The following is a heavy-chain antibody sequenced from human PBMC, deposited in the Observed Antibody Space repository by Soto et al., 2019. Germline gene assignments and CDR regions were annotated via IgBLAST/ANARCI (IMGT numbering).Heavy chain of an antibody. CDR3: ALSSSSGFSGWWYFDL. J-gene: IGHJ2*01. CDR1: GFTFSSYG. CDR2: IWYDGSNK. D-gene: IGHD6-6*01. Sequence: QVQLVESGGGVVQPGRSLRLSCAASGFTFSSYGMHWVRQAPGKGLEWVAVIWYDGSNKYYADSVKGRFTISRDNSKNTLDLQMNSLRAEDTAVYYCALSSSSGFSGWWYFDLWGRGTLVTVSS. V-gene: IGHV3-33*01.